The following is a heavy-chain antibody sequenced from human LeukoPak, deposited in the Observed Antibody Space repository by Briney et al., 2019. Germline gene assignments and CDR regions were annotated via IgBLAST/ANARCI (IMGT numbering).Heavy chain of an antibody. D-gene: IGHD1-26*01. CDR1: GYTFTDYY. J-gene: IGHJ5*02. V-gene: IGHV1-2*02. CDR3: ARDSDSGTSWTNWFDP. Sequence: ASVKVSCKASGYTFTDYYMNWVRQAPGQGLEWMGWINPNSGDTNYAQNFQGRVTMTRDTSISTAYMELSRLRSGDTAMYYCARDSDSGTSWTNWFDPWGQGTLVTVSS. CDR2: INPNSGDT.